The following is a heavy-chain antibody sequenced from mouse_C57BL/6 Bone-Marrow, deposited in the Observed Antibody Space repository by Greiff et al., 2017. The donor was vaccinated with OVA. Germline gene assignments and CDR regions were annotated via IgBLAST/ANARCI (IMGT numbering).Heavy chain of an antibody. V-gene: IGHV1-15*01. CDR1: GYTFTDYE. Sequence: QVQLQQSGAELVRPGASVTLSCKASGYTFTDYEMHWVKQTPVHGLEWIGAIDPETGGTAYNQKFKGKAILTADKSSSTAYMELRSLTSEDSAVYYCTRCRLYLHFDYWGQGTTLTVSS. CDR3: TRCRLYLHFDY. J-gene: IGHJ2*01. CDR2: IDPETGGT. D-gene: IGHD2-12*01.